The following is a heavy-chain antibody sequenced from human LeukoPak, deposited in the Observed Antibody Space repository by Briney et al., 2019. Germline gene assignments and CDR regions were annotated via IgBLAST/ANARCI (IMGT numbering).Heavy chain of an antibody. Sequence: SETLSLTCAVYGGSFSGYYWSWIRQPPGKGLEWVGEINHSGSTNYNPSLKSRVTISVGTSKNQFSLKLSSVTAADTAVYYYARGSGCLLYPQFRLFDYWGRGTLVTVS. V-gene: IGHV4-34*01. D-gene: IGHD3/OR15-3a*01. J-gene: IGHJ4*02. CDR3: ARGSGCLLYPQFRLFDY. CDR1: GGSFSGYY. CDR2: INHSGST.